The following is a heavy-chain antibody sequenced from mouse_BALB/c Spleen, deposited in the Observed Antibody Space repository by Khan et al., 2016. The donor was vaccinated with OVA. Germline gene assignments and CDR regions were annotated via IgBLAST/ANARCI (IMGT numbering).Heavy chain of an antibody. V-gene: IGHV1-5*01. CDR1: GYTFTSYW. Sequence: VQLKQSGPVLARPGASVKMSCKASGYTFTSYWMHWVKQRPGQGLEWIGDIYPGNTDTTYNQKFKGKAKLTAVTSTSTAYMELSSLTNEDSAVYYCTRGNWDVAWFAYWGQGTLVTVSA. D-gene: IGHD4-1*01. J-gene: IGHJ3*01. CDR3: TRGNWDVAWFAY. CDR2: IYPGNTDT.